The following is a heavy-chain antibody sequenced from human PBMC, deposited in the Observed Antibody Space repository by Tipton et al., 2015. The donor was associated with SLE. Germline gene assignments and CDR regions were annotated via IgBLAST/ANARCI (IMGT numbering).Heavy chain of an antibody. CDR3: ARVTVVVIAPDY. J-gene: IGHJ4*02. Sequence: TLSLTCAVSGYSISSGYYWGWIRQPPGKGLEWIGSIYHSGSTYYNPSLKSRVTISVDTSKNKFSLKLSSVTAADTAVYYCARVTVVVIAPDYWGQGTLVTVSS. D-gene: IGHD2-21*01. V-gene: IGHV4-38-2*01. CDR1: GYSISSGYY. CDR2: IYHSGST.